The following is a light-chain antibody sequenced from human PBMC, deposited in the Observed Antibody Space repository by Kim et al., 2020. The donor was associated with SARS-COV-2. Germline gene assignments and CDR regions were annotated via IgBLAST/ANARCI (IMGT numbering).Light chain of an antibody. CDR3: QQYGDLPIT. V-gene: IGKV1-33*01. CDR2: DAS. Sequence: SASAGDRVTITCQASQDISNSLNWYQQKPGKAPKLLVFDASNLETGVPSRFSGRRSGTDFTFTISSLQPEDIATYYCQQYGDLPITFGGGTKLEI. J-gene: IGKJ4*01. CDR1: QDISNS.